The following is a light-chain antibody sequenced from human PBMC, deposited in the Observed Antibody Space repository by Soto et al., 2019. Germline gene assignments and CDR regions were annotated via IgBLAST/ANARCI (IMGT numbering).Light chain of an antibody. CDR1: QSVSSN. Sequence: SAETLSAFPWGTAYLSRRASQSVSSNLAWYQQKPGQAPRLLIYGASTRATGIPARFSGSGSGTEFTLTIISLQSEDIAVYYCQQYYILTTFGQVTRLEIK. CDR2: GAS. J-gene: IGKJ5*01. V-gene: IGKV3-15*01. CDR3: QQYYILTT.